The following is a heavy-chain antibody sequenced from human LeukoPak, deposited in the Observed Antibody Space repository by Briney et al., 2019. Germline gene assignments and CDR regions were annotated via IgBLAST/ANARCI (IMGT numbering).Heavy chain of an antibody. D-gene: IGHD2-2*01. CDR2: IYCSGST. V-gene: IGHV4-31*03. CDR3: ARDVPAGILDI. CDR1: GGSISSGGYY. J-gene: IGHJ3*02. Sequence: SETLSLTCTVSGGSISSGGYYWSWIRQHPGKGLEWIGYIYCSGSTYYNPSLKSRVTIPVDTSKNQFSLKLSSVIAADTAVYYCARDVPAGILDIWGQGTMVTVSS.